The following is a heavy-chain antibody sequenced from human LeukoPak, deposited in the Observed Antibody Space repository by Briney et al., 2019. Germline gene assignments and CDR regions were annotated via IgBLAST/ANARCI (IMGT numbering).Heavy chain of an antibody. CDR3: ARARYFSANYYGMDV. V-gene: IGHV3-48*03. CDR2: ISSSGSTM. CDR1: GFTFRSYE. J-gene: IGHJ6*02. Sequence: QPGGSLRLSCAASGFTFRSYEMNWVRQAPGKGLEWVSFISSSGSTMHYADSVKGRFTISRDNARNSLYLQMNSLRAEDTAVYYCARARYFSANYYGMDVWGQGTTVTVSS. D-gene: IGHD3-9*01.